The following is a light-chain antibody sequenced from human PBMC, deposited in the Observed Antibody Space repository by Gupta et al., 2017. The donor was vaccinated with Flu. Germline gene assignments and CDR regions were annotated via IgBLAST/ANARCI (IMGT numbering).Light chain of an antibody. CDR3: QQYSTWPKT. CDR1: QSVSSY. Sequence: IVLTQTPATQSLSPGGRATLSCRASQSVSSYLAWYQQKPGQAPRLLIYDASNRATGIPDWFSGSGSGTDFTLTISSLEPEDFAVYYCQQYSTWPKTFGQGTKLEIK. V-gene: IGKV3-11*01. CDR2: DAS. J-gene: IGKJ2*01.